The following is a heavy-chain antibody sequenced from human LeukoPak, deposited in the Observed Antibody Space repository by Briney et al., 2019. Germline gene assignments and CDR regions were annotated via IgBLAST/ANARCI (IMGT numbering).Heavy chain of an antibody. CDR3: ARSHSSSSYFDY. V-gene: IGHV1-69*02. D-gene: IGHD6-6*01. CDR2: IIPILGIA. CDR1: GGTFSSYT. J-gene: IGHJ4*02. Sequence: ASVKVSCKASGGTFSSYTISWVRQAPGQGPEWMGRIIPILGIANYAQKFQGRVTITADKSTSTAYMELSSLRSEDTAVYYCARSHSSSSYFDYWGQGTLVTVSS.